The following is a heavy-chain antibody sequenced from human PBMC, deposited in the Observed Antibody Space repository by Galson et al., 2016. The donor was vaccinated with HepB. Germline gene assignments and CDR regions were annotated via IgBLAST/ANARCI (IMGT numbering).Heavy chain of an antibody. D-gene: IGHD3-10*01. Sequence: SLRLSCAASGFTFDDYTTHWVRQAPGKGLEWVALISWDGRSPDYADSVRGRFTNSRDNRQNLLYLQMNDLTSEDTALYYCGKDWGSLWESSGKGMDVWGQGTTVIVSS. V-gene: IGHV3-43*01. CDR3: GKDWGSLWESSGKGMDV. CDR2: ISWDGRSP. CDR1: GFTFDDYT. J-gene: IGHJ6*02.